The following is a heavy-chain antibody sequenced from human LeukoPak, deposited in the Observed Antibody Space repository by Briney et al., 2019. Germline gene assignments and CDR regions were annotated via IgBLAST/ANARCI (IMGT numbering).Heavy chain of an antibody. CDR3: ASPRGSRGTYDFWSGYDNYFDP. CDR1: DYTFNSYG. V-gene: IGHV1-18*01. J-gene: IGHJ5*02. CDR2: ISAYNGNT. Sequence: ASVKVSCKTSDYTFNSYGVSWVRQAPGQGPEWMGWISAYNGNTNYAKKLQGRLTLTTDTSTSTVYMELRSLRSDDTAIYYCASPRGSRGTYDFWSGYDNYFDPWGQGTLVTVSS. D-gene: IGHD3-3*01.